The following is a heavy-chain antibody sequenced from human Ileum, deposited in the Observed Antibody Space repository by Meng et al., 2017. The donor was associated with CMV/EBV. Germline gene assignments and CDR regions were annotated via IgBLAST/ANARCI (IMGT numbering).Heavy chain of an antibody. D-gene: IGHD3-3*01. CDR1: GYTFTSYY. Sequence: ASVKVSCKASGYTFTSYYMHWLRQAPGQGLEWMGIINPSVDSTSYTQMLQGRVTMTRDTSTSTAYMELSSLRSEDTAVYYCARGAGVWSGYWYYFDYWGQGTLVTVSS. CDR3: ARGAGVWSGYWYYFDY. J-gene: IGHJ4*02. CDR2: INPSVDST. V-gene: IGHV1-46*04.